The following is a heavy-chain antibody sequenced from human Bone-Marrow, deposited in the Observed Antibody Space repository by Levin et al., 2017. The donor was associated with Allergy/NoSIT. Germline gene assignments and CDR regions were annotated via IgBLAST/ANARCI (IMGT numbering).Heavy chain of an antibody. D-gene: IGHD4-17*01. CDR1: GFTFSDYY. V-gene: IGHV3-11*01. J-gene: IGHJ4*02. CDR3: ARSVTTVTPRGMGADYFDY. CDR2: ISSSGSTI. Sequence: PGGSLRLSCAASGFTFSDYYMSWIRQAPGKGLEWVSYISSSGSTIYYADSVKGRFTISRDNAKNSLYLQMNSLRAEDTAVYYCARSVTTVTPRGMGADYFDYWGQGTLVTVSS.